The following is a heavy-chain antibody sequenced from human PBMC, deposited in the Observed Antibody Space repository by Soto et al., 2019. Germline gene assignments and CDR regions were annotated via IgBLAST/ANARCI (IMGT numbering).Heavy chain of an antibody. CDR2: IIPIFGTA. V-gene: IGHV1-69*13. J-gene: IGHJ4*02. D-gene: IGHD1-20*01. CDR3: ARQEDVTGTVDYSYGY. CDR1: GGTFSSYA. Sequence: SVKVSCKASGGTFSSYAISWVRQAPGQGLEWMGGIIPIFGTANYAQKFQGRATITADESTSTAYMELSSLRSEDTAMYYCARQEDVTGTVDYSYGYWGQGTLVTVSS.